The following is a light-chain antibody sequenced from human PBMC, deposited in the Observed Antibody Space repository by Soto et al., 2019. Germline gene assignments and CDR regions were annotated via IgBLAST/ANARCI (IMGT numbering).Light chain of an antibody. Sequence: EIVLTQSPGTLSLSPGERATLSCRASQSVSSSYLAWYQQKPGQAPRLLIYGASSRATGIPDRFSGSGAGTDFALSISRLERGVFAGYFSQQYGIPSLTFGGGTKVEIK. V-gene: IGKV3-20*01. CDR3: QQYGIPSLT. CDR2: GAS. CDR1: QSVSSSY. J-gene: IGKJ4*01.